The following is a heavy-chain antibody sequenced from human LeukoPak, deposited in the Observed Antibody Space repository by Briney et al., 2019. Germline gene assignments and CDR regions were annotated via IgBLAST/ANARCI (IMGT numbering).Heavy chain of an antibody. Sequence: SETLSLTCAVYGGSFSGYYWSWIRQPPGKGLEWIGEINHSGSTNYNPSLKSRVTISVDTSKNQFSLKLSSVTAADTAVYYCARDPHYDILIGGDDAFDIWGQGTMVTVSS. CDR1: GGSFSGYY. V-gene: IGHV4-34*01. J-gene: IGHJ3*02. CDR3: ARDPHYDILIGGDDAFDI. CDR2: INHSGST. D-gene: IGHD3-9*01.